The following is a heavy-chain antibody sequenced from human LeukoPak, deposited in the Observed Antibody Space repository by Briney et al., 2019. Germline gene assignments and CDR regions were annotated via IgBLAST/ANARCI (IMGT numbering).Heavy chain of an antibody. CDR1: GVSISSGGYY. CDR3: ARGGFKQFDY. J-gene: IGHJ4*02. Sequence: PSQTLSLTCTVSGVSISSGGYYWSWIRQHPGKGLEWIGYIYYSGSTYCNPSLKSRVTITIDTSKNQFFLKLSSVTAADTAVYYCARGGFKQFDYWGQGTLVTVSS. CDR2: IYYSGST. V-gene: IGHV4-31*03.